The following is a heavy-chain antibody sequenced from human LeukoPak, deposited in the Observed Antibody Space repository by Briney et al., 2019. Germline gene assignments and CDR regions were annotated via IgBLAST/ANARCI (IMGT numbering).Heavy chain of an antibody. CDR1: GGSISSYY. V-gene: IGHV4-59*01. CDR2: IYYSGST. Sequence: SETLSLTCTVSGGSISSYYWSWIRQPPGKGLEWIGYIYYSGSTNYNPSLKSRVTISVDTSKNQFSLKLSSVTAADTAVYYCARDAYYYGSSDAFDIWGQGTMVTVSS. D-gene: IGHD3-22*01. CDR3: ARDAYYYGSSDAFDI. J-gene: IGHJ3*02.